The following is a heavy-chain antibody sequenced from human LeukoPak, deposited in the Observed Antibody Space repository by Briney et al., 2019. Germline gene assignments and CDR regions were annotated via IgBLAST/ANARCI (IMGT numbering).Heavy chain of an antibody. CDR3: ARVYNGIDF. V-gene: IGHV3-21*01. CDR2: ISSGGNYR. Sequence: GGSLRLSCAASGFTFSTYNMNWVRQAPGKGLEWVSSISSGGNYRYYADSVKGRFTISRDNAKNSLYLQMNSLRAEDTAVYYCARVYNGIDFWGQGTLVTVSS. J-gene: IGHJ4*02. D-gene: IGHD3-10*01. CDR1: GFTFSTYN.